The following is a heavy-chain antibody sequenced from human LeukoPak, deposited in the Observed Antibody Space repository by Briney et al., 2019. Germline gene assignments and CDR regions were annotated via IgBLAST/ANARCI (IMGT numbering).Heavy chain of an antibody. J-gene: IGHJ2*01. Sequence: GGSLRLSCAASGFTFSSYSMNWVRQAPGKGLEWVSSISSSSSYIYYADSVKGRFTISRDNAKNSLYLQMNSLRAEDTAVYYCARDLALPYYYDSSGYRWYFDLWGRGTLVTVSS. D-gene: IGHD3-22*01. CDR1: GFTFSSYS. CDR2: ISSSSSYI. CDR3: ARDLALPYYYDSSGYRWYFDL. V-gene: IGHV3-21*01.